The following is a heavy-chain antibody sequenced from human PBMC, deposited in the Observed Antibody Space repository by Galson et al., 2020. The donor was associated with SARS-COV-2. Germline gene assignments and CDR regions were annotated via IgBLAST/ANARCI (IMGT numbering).Heavy chain of an antibody. D-gene: IGHD2-15*01. CDR3: ARDCSGGSCYVY. CDR2: ISSSSSYT. Sequence: GGSLRLSCAASGFTFSDYSMSWIRQAPGKGLEWVSSISSSSSYTNYADSVKGRFTISRDNAKNSLYLQMNSLRAEDTAVYYCARDCSGGSCYVYWGQGTLVTVSS. CDR1: GFTFSDYS. V-gene: IGHV3-11*06. J-gene: IGHJ4*02.